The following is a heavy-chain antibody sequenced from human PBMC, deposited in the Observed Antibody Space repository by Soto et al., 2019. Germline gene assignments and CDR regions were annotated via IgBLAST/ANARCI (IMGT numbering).Heavy chain of an antibody. Sequence: SVKVSCKASGGTFSSYAISWVRQAPGQGLEWMGGIIPIFGTANYAQKFQGRVTITADESTSTAYMELSSLRSEDTAVYHCARITIFGVAPYYYGMDVWGQGTTVTVSS. CDR2: IIPIFGTA. CDR1: GGTFSSYA. CDR3: ARITIFGVAPYYYGMDV. J-gene: IGHJ6*02. V-gene: IGHV1-69*13. D-gene: IGHD3-3*01.